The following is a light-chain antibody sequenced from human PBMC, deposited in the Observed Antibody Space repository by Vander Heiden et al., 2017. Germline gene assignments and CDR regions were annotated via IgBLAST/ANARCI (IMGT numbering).Light chain of an antibody. Sequence: DIQMTQSPSSLSASVGDRVTITCRTSQSISSYLNWYQQRPGRAPKLLIYAASNLQSGVPSRFSGSGSGTDFTLTISSLQPEDFATYFCQQSFSIPWTFGQRATVDFK. CDR1: QSISSY. CDR3: QQSFSIPWT. J-gene: IGKJ1*01. CDR2: AAS. V-gene: IGKV1-39*01.